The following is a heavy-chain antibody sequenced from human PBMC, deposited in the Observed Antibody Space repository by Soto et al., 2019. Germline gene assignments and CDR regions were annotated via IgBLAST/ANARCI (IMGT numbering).Heavy chain of an antibody. CDR3: ARVSATLDR. CDR2: INNDGSGI. V-gene: IGHV3-74*03. J-gene: IGHJ5*02. Sequence: GGSLRLSCAASGVPFSSHSMHWVRQAPGKGLVWVSRINNDGSGIKYADSVNGRFTISRDNAKNTLYLQMNSLKAEDTAIYYCARVSATLDRWGRGTLVTVSS. CDR1: GVPFSSHS.